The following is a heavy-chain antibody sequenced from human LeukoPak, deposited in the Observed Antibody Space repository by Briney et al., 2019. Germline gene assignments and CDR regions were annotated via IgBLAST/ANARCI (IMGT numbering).Heavy chain of an antibody. CDR1: GFTFSSYW. V-gene: IGHV3-7*01. J-gene: IGHJ4*02. Sequence: GGSLRLSCVVAGFTFSSYWMSWVRQAPGKGLEWVANIKQDGSEKYYVDSVKGGFTMCRDKAKNSLYLQMNSLRAEDTAVYYCARVQWELRGVGSYFEYWGQGALVTVSS. D-gene: IGHD1-26*01. CDR2: IKQDGSEK. CDR3: ARVQWELRGVGSYFEY.